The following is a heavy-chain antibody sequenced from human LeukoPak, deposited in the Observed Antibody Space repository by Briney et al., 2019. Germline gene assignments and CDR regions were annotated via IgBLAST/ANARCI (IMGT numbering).Heavy chain of an antibody. V-gene: IGHV3-9*03. D-gene: IGHD3-22*01. CDR3: TKEVQRWHSYFYRPSYALDI. CDR1: GFNFDDYA. Sequence: GGSLRLSCAVSGFNFDDYAIHWVRQGPGKGLEWVAGISANGGFISYGESVKGRFTVSRDNPRNSVFLQMNFLRAEDMAMYFCTKEVQRWHSYFYRPSYALDIWGQGTMVSVSS. CDR2: ISANGGFI. J-gene: IGHJ3*02.